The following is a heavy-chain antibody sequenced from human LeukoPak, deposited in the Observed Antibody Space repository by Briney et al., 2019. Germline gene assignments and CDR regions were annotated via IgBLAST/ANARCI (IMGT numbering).Heavy chain of an antibody. J-gene: IGHJ4*02. D-gene: IGHD6-6*01. Sequence: GGSLRLSCAASGFTFSSYGMHWVRQAPGKGLEWVAVMWFDGSNIYYADPVKGRFTISRDNSKYTLYLQMNSLRAEDTAVYYCARDYSSSWLRFFDYWGQGTLVTVSS. V-gene: IGHV3-33*01. CDR1: GFTFSSYG. CDR3: ARDYSSSWLRFFDY. CDR2: MWFDGSNI.